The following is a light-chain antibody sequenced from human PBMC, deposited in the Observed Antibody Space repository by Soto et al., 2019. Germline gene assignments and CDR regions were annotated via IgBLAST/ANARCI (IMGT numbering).Light chain of an antibody. V-gene: IGKV3-11*01. CDR1: QSVSSY. CDR3: QQYYSTLWT. J-gene: IGKJ1*01. Sequence: EIVLTQSPATLSLSPGERATLSCRASQSVSSYLAWYQQKPGQAPRLLIYHASNRATGIPARFSGSGSGTDFTLTISSLQAEDVAVYYCQQYYSTLWTFGQGTKVDIK. CDR2: HAS.